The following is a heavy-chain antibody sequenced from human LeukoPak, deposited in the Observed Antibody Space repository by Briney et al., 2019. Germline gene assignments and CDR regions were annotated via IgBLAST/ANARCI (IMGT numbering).Heavy chain of an antibody. CDR1: GYTFTGYY. Sequence: ASVKVSCKASGYTFTGYYMHWVRQASGQGLEWMGWINPNSGGTNYAQKFQGRVIMTRGTSISTAYMELSRLRSDDTAVYYCARGRITMVRGVNYWGQGTLVTVSS. CDR3: ARGRITMVRGVNY. D-gene: IGHD3-10*01. CDR2: INPNSGGT. J-gene: IGHJ4*02. V-gene: IGHV1-2*02.